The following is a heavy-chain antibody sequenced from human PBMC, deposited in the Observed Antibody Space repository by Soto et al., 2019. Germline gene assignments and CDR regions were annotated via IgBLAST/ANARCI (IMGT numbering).Heavy chain of an antibody. CDR1: GYTFTNYD. CDR2: MNPKSGNT. CDR3: ARDPRGKGMANDY. J-gene: IGHJ4*02. D-gene: IGHD1-20*01. Sequence: ASVKVSCKASGYTFTNYDINWVRQATGQGLEWMGWMNPKSGNTGYAQQFQGRVIMTRSTSISTAYMELSSLRSEDTAVYYCARDPRGKGMANDYWGQGTLVTVS. V-gene: IGHV1-8*02.